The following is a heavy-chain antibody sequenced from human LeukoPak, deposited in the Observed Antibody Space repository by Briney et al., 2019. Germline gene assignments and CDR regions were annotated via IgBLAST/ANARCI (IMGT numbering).Heavy chain of an antibody. J-gene: IGHJ6*03. CDR1: GGSISSGGYY. CDR3: ARDVATNYYYYMDV. D-gene: IGHD5-24*01. V-gene: IGHV4-31*03. Sequence: SETLSLTCTVSGGSISSGGYYWSWIRQHPGKGLEWIGYIYHSGSTYYNPSLKSRVTISVDTSKNQFSLKLSSVTAADTAVYYCARDVATNYYYYMDVWGKGTTVTVSS. CDR2: IYHSGST.